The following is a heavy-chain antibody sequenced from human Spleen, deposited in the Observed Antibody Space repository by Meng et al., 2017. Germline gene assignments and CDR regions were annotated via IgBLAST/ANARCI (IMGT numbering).Heavy chain of an antibody. D-gene: IGHD2-2*01. J-gene: IGHJ5*02. V-gene: IGHV6-1*01. CDR3: ASAFMPSGWAFDP. CDR2: TYYRSKWYN. Sequence: QLQLQMSGPGWCNPPPTPPPTCATPGYSVSSKSAAWKWIRQSPSRGLEWLGRTYYRSKWYNDYALSVKGRITINADTFNNQLSLHLNSVTPEDTAVYFCASAFMPSGWAFDPWGQGTLVTVSS. CDR1: GYSVSSKSAA.